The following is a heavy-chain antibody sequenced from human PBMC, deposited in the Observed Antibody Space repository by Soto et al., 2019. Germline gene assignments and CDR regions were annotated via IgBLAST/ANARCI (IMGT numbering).Heavy chain of an antibody. J-gene: IGHJ6*02. Sequence: PGGSLRLSCAASAASGFSFSTYAIHWVRQAPGKGLEWLAVISYDGGNQYYADSVKGRFTISRDNSKNTLYLQMNSLREEDTAVYYCAGEMIVPAARGYYYGIDVRGQGSAVTVSS. D-gene: IGHD2-2*01. CDR1: GFSFSTYA. CDR3: AGEMIVPAARGYYYGIDV. V-gene: IGHV3-30-3*01. CDR2: ISYDGGNQ.